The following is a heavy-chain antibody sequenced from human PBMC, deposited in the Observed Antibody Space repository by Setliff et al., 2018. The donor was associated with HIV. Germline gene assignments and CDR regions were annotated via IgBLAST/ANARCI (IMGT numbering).Heavy chain of an antibody. J-gene: IGHJ3*02. CDR3: ARSSITLVVGVPERDDAFDI. V-gene: IGHV4-4*08. Sequence: SETLSLTCTVSGGSISNYYWSWIRQPPGKGLEWIGYISTSGNTDYNPSLKSRVTMSVDTSKNQFSLKLTSVTAADTAVYYCARSSITLVVGVPERDDAFDIWGQGTMVTVSS. CDR2: ISTSGNT. D-gene: IGHD3-22*01. CDR1: GGSISNYY.